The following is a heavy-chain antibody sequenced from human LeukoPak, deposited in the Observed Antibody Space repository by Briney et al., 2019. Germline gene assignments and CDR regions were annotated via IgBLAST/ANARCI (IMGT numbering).Heavy chain of an antibody. CDR3: ARSELGLSFDY. CDR1: GYSFTSYW. V-gene: IGHV5-51*01. Sequence: GEPLKISGKGSGYSFTSYWIGWVRQLPGKGLEWMGIIYPGDSDTRYSPSFQGQVTISADKSISTAYLQWSSLKASDTAMYYCARSELGLSFDYWGQGTLVTVSS. CDR2: IYPGDSDT. D-gene: IGHD7-27*01. J-gene: IGHJ4*02.